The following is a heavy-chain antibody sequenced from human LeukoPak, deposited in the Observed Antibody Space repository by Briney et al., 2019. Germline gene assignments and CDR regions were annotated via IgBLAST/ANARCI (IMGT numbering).Heavy chain of an antibody. CDR2: FDPEDGET. J-gene: IGHJ2*01. D-gene: IGHD2-15*01. CDR1: GYTLTELS. Sequence: ASVKVSCKVSGYTLTELSMHWVRQAPGKGLEWMGGFDPEDGETIYAQKFQGRVTMTRDTSISTAYMELSSLRSEDTAVYYCARGGYCSGGSCYGNWYFDLWGRGTLVTVSS. V-gene: IGHV1-24*01. CDR3: ARGGYCSGGSCYGNWYFDL.